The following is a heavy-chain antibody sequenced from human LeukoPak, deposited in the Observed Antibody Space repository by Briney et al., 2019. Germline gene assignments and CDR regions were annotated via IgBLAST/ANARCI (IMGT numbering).Heavy chain of an antibody. J-gene: IGHJ4*02. CDR1: GFTFSSYA. Sequence: PGGSLRLSCAASGFTFSSYAINWVRQAPGKGLERVSGISGSGGNTYYADSVKGRFTISRDNSKNTLYLQMNSLRAEDTAVYYCAKKGYYDGSGYYMYYFDHWGQGTLVTVSS. CDR2: ISGSGGNT. D-gene: IGHD3-22*01. CDR3: AKKGYYDGSGYYMYYFDH. V-gene: IGHV3-23*01.